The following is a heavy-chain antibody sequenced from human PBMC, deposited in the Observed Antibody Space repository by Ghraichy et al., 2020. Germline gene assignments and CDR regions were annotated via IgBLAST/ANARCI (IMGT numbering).Heavy chain of an antibody. D-gene: IGHD5-12*01. V-gene: IGHV3-21*01. CDR3: ARGAVATTLDY. CDR1: GFAFTSYT. J-gene: IGHJ4*02. Sequence: GGSLRLSCAASGFAFTSYTMNWVRQAPGKGLEWVSSISTSSTSIDYADSVRGRFAISRDNAKNSLYLQMNSLSAEDTAVYYCARGAVATTLDYWGQGLLVTVSS. CDR2: ISTSSTSI.